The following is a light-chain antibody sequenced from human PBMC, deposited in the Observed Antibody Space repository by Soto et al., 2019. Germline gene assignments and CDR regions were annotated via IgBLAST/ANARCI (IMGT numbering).Light chain of an antibody. V-gene: IGLV2-14*01. Sequence: QSVLTQPASVSGSLEQSITISCIGTSSDVGAYDYVSWYQQYPGKAPKLLIFEVSNRPSGVSNRFSGSKSGNTASLTISWLQAEDEADYYCSSFTTSSTWVFGGGTKLTVL. CDR3: SSFTTSSTWV. J-gene: IGLJ3*02. CDR1: SSDVGAYDY. CDR2: EVS.